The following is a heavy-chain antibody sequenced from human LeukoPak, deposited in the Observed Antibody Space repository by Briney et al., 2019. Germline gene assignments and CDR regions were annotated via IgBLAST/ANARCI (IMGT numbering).Heavy chain of an antibody. CDR3: AKPRSGSYYFEY. J-gene: IGHJ4*02. D-gene: IGHD1-26*01. CDR2: IRYDGSNK. CDR1: GFTFSSYD. V-gene: IGHV3-30*02. Sequence: PGGSLRLSCAASGFTFSSYDIHWVRQAPGKGLEWVAFIRYDGSNKYYADSVKGRFTISRDNSKNTLYLQMNSLRAEDTAVYYCAKPRSGSYYFEYWGQGTLVTVSS.